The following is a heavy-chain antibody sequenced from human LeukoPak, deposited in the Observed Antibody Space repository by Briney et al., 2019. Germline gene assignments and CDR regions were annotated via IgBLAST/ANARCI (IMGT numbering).Heavy chain of an antibody. V-gene: IGHV3-33*01. CDR2: IWYGGSNK. Sequence: GGSLRLSCAASGFTFSSYGMHWVRQAPGKGLEWVAVIWYGGSNKYYADSVKGRFTISRDNSKNTLYLQMNSLRAEDTAVYYCARDYLDWYFDLWGCGTLVTVSS. CDR3: ARDYLDWYFDL. J-gene: IGHJ2*01. CDR1: GFTFSSYG.